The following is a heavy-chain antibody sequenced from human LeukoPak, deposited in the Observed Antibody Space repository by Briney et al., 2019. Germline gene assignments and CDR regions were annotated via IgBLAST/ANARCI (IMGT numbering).Heavy chain of an antibody. Sequence: GGSLRLSCAAPGFIFDNYAIHWVRQAPGKGLEWVSLISGDGGCTFYADSVRGRFTISRDNTRKSLSLQMSSLRGEDTALYYCARESETSGWYDYWGQGTLVTVSS. CDR2: ISGDGGCT. CDR3: ARESETSGWYDY. CDR1: GFIFDNYA. J-gene: IGHJ4*02. D-gene: IGHD6-19*01. V-gene: IGHV3-43*02.